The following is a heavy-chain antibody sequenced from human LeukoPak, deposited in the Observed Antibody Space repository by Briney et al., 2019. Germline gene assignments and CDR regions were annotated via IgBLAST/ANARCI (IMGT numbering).Heavy chain of an antibody. CDR3: ARSPDGDYYYYGMDV. D-gene: IGHD2-8*01. Sequence: SETLSLTCTVSGGSISGSSYYWGWIRQPPGKGLEWIGSIYYSGSTYYNPSLKSRVTISVDTSKNQFSLKLSSVTAADTAVYYCARSPDGDYYYYGMDVWGQGTTVTVSS. V-gene: IGHV4-39*01. CDR1: GGSISGSSYY. CDR2: IYYSGST. J-gene: IGHJ6*02.